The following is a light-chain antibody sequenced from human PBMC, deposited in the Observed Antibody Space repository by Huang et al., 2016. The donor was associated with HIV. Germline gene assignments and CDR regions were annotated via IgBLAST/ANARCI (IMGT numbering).Light chain of an antibody. Sequence: EIVLTQSPATLSVSPGERATLSRRASQRVSSNLAWYQQKPGQGPRLLIYGASTRATGIPARFSGSGSGTKFTLTISSLQSEDFAFYYCQQYNNWPPEYTFGQGTKLEIK. CDR2: GAS. J-gene: IGKJ2*01. CDR3: QQYNNWPPEYT. V-gene: IGKV3-15*01. CDR1: QRVSSN.